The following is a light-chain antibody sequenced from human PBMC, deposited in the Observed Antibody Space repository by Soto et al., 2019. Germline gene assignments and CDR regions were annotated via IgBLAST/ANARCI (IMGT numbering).Light chain of an antibody. J-gene: IGKJ1*01. CDR3: QHHNSYSQT. V-gene: IGKV1-5*01. CDR1: QSIRHY. Sequence: DIQMTQSPPTLSASVGDRVTITCRASQSIRHYLAWYQQMPGKAPKLLIYGASTLQSGVPSRFSGSGSGTEFTLTISSLQPDEFGTYFCQHHNSYSQTFGQGTKVEI. CDR2: GAS.